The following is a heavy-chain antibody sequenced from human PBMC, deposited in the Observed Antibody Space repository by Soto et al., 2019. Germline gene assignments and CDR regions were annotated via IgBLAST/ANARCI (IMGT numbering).Heavy chain of an antibody. CDR3: ARQLGLRQPLDY. V-gene: IGHV4-59*01. CDR1: GGSMRDYY. Sequence: SETLSLTCSVSGGSMRDYYWSWIRQSPGEGPEWIGYIYYSGNTNYNPSLKSRVTISVDMPKSLFSLKLNSVTAADTAVYYCARQLGLRQPLDYWGRGTLVTVSS. D-gene: IGHD1-1*01. J-gene: IGHJ4*02. CDR2: IYYSGNT.